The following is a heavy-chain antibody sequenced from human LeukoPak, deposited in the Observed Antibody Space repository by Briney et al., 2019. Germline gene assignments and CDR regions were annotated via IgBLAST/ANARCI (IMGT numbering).Heavy chain of an antibody. V-gene: IGHV1-69*04. Sequence: SVKVSCKASGGTFSSYAISWVRQAPGQGLEWMGRIIPILGIANYAQKFQGRVTITADKSTSTAYMELSSLRSEDTAVYYCAKDYPHYYDSSGWLEQYWGQGTLVTVSS. J-gene: IGHJ4*02. D-gene: IGHD3-22*01. CDR2: IIPILGIA. CDR1: GGTFSSYA. CDR3: AKDYPHYYDSSGWLEQY.